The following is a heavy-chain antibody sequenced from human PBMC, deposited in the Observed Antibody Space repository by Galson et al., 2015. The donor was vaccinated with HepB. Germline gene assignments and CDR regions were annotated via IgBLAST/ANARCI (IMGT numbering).Heavy chain of an antibody. CDR3: ASIWGDGYSGYDFGEAFDY. CDR1: GYSFTSYW. V-gene: IGHV5-10-1*01. CDR2: IDPSDSYT. D-gene: IGHD5-12*01. Sequence: QSGAEVKRPGESLRISCKGSGYSFTSYWISWVRQMPGKGLEWMGRIDPSDSYTNYSPSFQGHVTISADKSISTAYLQWSSLKASDTAMYYCASIWGDGYSGYDFGEAFDYWGQGTLVTVSS. J-gene: IGHJ4*02.